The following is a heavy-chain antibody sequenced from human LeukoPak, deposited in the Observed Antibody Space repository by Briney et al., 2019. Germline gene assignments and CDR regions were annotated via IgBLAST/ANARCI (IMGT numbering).Heavy chain of an antibody. CDR1: GGSISGYY. D-gene: IGHD3-10*01. CDR2: IYYSGST. CDR3: ARVWFGAFDI. V-gene: IGHV4-59*12. Sequence: PSETLSLTCTVSGGSISGYYWSWIRQPPGKGLEWIGFIYYSGSTNYNPSLKSRVTISVNTSKNQFSLKLSSVTAADTAVYYCARVWFGAFDIWGQGTMVTVSS. J-gene: IGHJ3*02.